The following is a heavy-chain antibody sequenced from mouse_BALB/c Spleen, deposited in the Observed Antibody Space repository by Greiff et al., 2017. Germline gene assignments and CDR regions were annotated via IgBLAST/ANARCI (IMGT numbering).Heavy chain of an antibody. CDR3: ARNGDGYPYYYAMDY. D-gene: IGHD2-3*01. CDR1: GFSLTSYG. CDR2: IWSGGST. V-gene: IGHV2-4-1*01. J-gene: IGHJ4*01. Sequence: VKLQESGPGLVQPSQSLSITCTVSGFSLTSYGVHWVRQSPGKGLEWLGVIWSGGSTDYNAAFISRLSISKDNSKSQVFFKMNSLQADDTAIYYCARNGDGYPYYYAMDYWGQGTSVTVSS.